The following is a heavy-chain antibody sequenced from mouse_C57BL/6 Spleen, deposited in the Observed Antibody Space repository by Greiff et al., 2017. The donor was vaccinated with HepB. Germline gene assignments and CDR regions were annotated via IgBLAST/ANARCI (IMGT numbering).Heavy chain of an antibody. V-gene: IGHV1-63*01. CDR2: IYPGGGYT. Sequence: VQLQQSGAELVRPGTSVKMSCKASGYTFTNYWIGWAKQRPGHGLEWIGDIYPGGGYTNYNEKFKGKATLTADKSSSTAYMQFSSLTSEDSAIYYCARWITGDFDYWGQGTTLTVSS. J-gene: IGHJ2*01. CDR3: ARWITGDFDY. CDR1: GYTFTNYW. D-gene: IGHD4-1*01.